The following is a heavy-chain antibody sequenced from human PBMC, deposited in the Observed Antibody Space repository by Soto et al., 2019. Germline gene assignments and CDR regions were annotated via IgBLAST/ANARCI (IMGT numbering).Heavy chain of an antibody. CDR1: GFTFSSYA. D-gene: IGHD6-13*01. Sequence: GGSLRLSCAASGFTFSSYAMSWVRQAPGKGLEWVSAISGSGGSTYYADSVKGRFTISRDNSKNTLYLQMNSLRAEDTAVYYCAALSSSWYYFDYWGQGTLVTVSS. V-gene: IGHV3-23*01. CDR2: ISGSGGST. J-gene: IGHJ4*02. CDR3: AALSSSWYYFDY.